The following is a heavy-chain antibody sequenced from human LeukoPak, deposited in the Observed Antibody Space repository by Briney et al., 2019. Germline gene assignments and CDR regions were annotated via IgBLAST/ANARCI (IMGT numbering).Heavy chain of an antibody. Sequence: PSETLSLTCAVYGGSFSGYYWSWIRQPPGKGLEWNGEINHSGSTNYNPSLKSRVTISVDTSKNQFSLKLSSVTAADTAVYYCARGIRGVIIDPPYYFDYWGQGTLVTVSS. V-gene: IGHV4-34*01. D-gene: IGHD3-10*01. CDR1: GGSFSGYY. CDR3: ARGIRGVIIDPPYYFDY. J-gene: IGHJ4*02. CDR2: INHSGST.